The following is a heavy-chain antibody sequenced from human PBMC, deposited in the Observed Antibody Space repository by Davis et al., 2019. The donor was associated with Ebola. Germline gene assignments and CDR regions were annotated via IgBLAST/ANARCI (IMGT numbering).Heavy chain of an antibody. D-gene: IGHD3-3*01. CDR1: GASISTYY. J-gene: IGHJ6*02. Sequence: MPSETLSLTCSVSGASISTYYWSWIRQPPGKGLEWIGYVFHSGTINYNPSLKSRVTISVDTSTNQFSLKLTSVIAADTAVYYCARGNDFWNGYPMDVWGQGTTVTVSS. CDR3: ARGNDFWNGYPMDV. V-gene: IGHV4-59*01. CDR2: VFHSGTI.